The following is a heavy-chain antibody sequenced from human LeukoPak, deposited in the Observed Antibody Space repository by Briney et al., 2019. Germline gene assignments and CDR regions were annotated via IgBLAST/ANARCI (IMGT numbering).Heavy chain of an antibody. CDR2: IYTSGGT. V-gene: IGHV4-61*02. J-gene: IGHJ4*02. D-gene: IGHD6-13*01. CDR3: ARGLSGYPLDFDY. CDR1: GGSISSGSYY. Sequence: SETLSLTCTVSGGSISSGSYYWNWIRQPAGKGLEWIGRIYTSGGTNYNPSLKSRVTISVDTSKNQFSLKLSSVTAADTAVYYCARGLSGYPLDFDYWGQGTLVTVSS.